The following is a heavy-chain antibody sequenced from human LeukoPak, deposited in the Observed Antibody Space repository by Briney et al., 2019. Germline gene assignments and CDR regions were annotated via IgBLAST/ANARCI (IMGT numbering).Heavy chain of an antibody. V-gene: IGHV4-34*01. Sequence: SETLSLTCAVYQGSFSGYHFNWIRQAPGKGLEWIGEIYSSGNSNSNPSLKSRVSMSVDSSKKEFSLSLTSVTAADTAIYSCARAGNSNYDSVSAYFDYWGQGIRVIVSS. CDR2: IYSSGNS. CDR1: QGSFSGYH. D-gene: IGHD3-3*01. CDR3: ARAGNSNYDSVSAYFDY. J-gene: IGHJ4*02.